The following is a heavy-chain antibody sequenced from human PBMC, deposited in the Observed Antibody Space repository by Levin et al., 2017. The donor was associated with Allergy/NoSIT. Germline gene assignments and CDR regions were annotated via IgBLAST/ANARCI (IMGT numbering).Heavy chain of an antibody. Sequence: GGSLRLSCAASGFSFNNYWMHWVRQAPGKGLVWVSRLNSDGSRTAYADSVKGRFTISRDNANNMLFLHMSSLRAEDTAIYYCAKDRGDIAVVGTASKHYYHGMDVWGQGPTVTVSS. J-gene: IGHJ6*02. CDR2: LNSDGSRT. D-gene: IGHD6-19*01. V-gene: IGHV3-74*01. CDR3: AKDRGDIAVVGTASKHYYHGMDV. CDR1: GFSFNNYW.